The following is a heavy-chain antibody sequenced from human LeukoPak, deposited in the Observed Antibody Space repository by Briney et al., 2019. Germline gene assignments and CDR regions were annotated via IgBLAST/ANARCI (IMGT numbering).Heavy chain of an antibody. J-gene: IGHJ4*02. Sequence: ASVTVSCKASGYTFTSYYIHWVRQAPGQGLEWMGLINPGGGSTSYAQKLQGRVSMTRDTSTNTVYMELSGLRSEDTAVYYCARVYSSSSPTDYWGQGTLVAVSS. D-gene: IGHD6-6*01. CDR3: ARVYSSSSPTDY. CDR2: INPGGGST. V-gene: IGHV1-46*04. CDR1: GYTFTSYY.